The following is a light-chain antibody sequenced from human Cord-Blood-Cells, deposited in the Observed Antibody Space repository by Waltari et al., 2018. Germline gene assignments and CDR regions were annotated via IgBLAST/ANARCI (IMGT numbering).Light chain of an antibody. CDR1: QSIRSW. CDR3: QQYNSYSPYT. Sequence: DIQMTQSPPTLSASVGDRVTITCRASQSIRSWLAWYQQKPGKAPKLLIYKATSLESGVPSRFSGSGSGTEFTLTISSLQPDDFATYYCQQYNSYSPYTFGQGTKLEIK. V-gene: IGKV1-5*03. CDR2: KAT. J-gene: IGKJ2*01.